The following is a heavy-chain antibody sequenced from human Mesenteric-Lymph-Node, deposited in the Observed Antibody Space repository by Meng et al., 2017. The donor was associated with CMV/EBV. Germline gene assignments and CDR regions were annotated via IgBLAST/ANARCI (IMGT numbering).Heavy chain of an antibody. J-gene: IGHJ5*02. CDR2: IYYSGST. CDR1: GGSISSYS. D-gene: IGHD3-3*01. Sequence: SETLSLTCTVSGGSISSYSWSWIRQPPGKGLEWIGYIYYSGSTNYNPSLKSRVTISVDTSKNQFSLKLSSVTAADTAVYYCARDLGLGFWSGFDPWGQGTLVTVSS. V-gene: IGHV4-59*01. CDR3: ARDLGLGFWSGFDP.